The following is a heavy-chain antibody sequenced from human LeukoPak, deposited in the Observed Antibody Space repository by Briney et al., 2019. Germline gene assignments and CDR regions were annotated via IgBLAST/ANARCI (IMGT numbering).Heavy chain of an antibody. V-gene: IGHV1-3*01. CDR3: ARGIAVAGNYFDY. J-gene: IGHJ4*02. D-gene: IGHD6-19*01. CDR1: GYTFTSYT. Sequence: GASVKVSCKASGYTFTSYTMHWVRQAPGQRLEWMGWINAGNGNTKYSQEFQGRVTITRDTSASTAYMELSSLRSEDTAVYYCARGIAVAGNYFDYWGQGTLVTVSS. CDR2: INAGNGNT.